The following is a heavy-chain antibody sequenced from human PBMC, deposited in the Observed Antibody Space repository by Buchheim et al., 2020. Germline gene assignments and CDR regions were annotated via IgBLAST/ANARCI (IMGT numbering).Heavy chain of an antibody. Sequence: QVQLQESGPGLVKPSQTLSLTCTVSGGSISSDGYYWRWISQHPGKGLEWIGYIYYSGSAYYNPSLKSRVTISIESSKIQFSLKLSSVTAADTAVYYCARGVYSGYTHHFDYWGQGTL. CDR1: GGSISSDGYY. CDR3: ARGVYSGYTHHFDY. J-gene: IGHJ4*02. D-gene: IGHD3-22*01. CDR2: IYYSGSA. V-gene: IGHV4-31*03.